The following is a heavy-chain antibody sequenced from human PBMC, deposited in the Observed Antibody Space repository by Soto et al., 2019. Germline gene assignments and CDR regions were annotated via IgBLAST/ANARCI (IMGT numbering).Heavy chain of an antibody. D-gene: IGHD4-4*01. CDR2: INAYTGHT. CDR3: ARDSDYSNYLFDY. Sequence: GASVKVSCKASGYTFTNYGIHWVRQAPGQGLEWMGWINAYTGHTNYAQRLQGRVTMATETYTRTAYMELRSLRSDDTAVYYCARDSDYSNYLFDYWGQGTLVTSPQ. V-gene: IGHV1-18*01. J-gene: IGHJ4*02. CDR1: GYTFTNYG.